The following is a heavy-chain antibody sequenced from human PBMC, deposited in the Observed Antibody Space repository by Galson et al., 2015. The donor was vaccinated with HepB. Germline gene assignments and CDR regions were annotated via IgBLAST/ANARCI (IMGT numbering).Heavy chain of an antibody. Sequence: SLRLSCAASGFSFTRYAMTWVRQPPGKGLEWVSSITSSGGNSYYTDSVKGRFTVSRDNSKNPLLLQLNSLRAEDTAMYFCAKDGIRVANNAYHLHYWGQGTLVTVSS. D-gene: IGHD2-15*01. V-gene: IGHV3-23*01. CDR2: ITSSGGNS. J-gene: IGHJ4*01. CDR1: GFSFTRYA. CDR3: AKDGIRVANNAYHLHY.